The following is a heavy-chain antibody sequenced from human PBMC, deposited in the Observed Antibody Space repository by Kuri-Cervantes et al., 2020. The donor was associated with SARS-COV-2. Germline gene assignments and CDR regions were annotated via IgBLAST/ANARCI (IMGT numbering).Heavy chain of an antibody. V-gene: IGHV5-51*01. Sequence: GESLKISCKGSGYSVTSYWVGWVRQMPGKGLEWMGIIYPGDSDTRYSPSFQGQVTISADKSISTAYLQWSSLKASDTAMYYCARRTRYCSSTSCDIGAFDIWGQGTMVTVSS. CDR3: ARRTRYCSSTSCDIGAFDI. CDR2: IYPGDSDT. D-gene: IGHD2-2*02. J-gene: IGHJ3*02. CDR1: GYSVTSYW.